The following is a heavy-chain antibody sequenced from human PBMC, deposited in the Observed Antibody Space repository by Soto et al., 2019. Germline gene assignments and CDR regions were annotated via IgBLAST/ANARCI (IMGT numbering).Heavy chain of an antibody. D-gene: IGHD3-3*01. Sequence: PGGSLRLSCAASGFTFSSYGMHWVRQAPGKGLEWVAVISYDGSNKYYADSVKGRFTISRDNSKNTLYLQMNSLRAEDTAVYYCAKVLGEWLLYAPFDYWGQGTLVTVSS. CDR1: GFTFSSYG. J-gene: IGHJ4*02. CDR3: AKVLGEWLLYAPFDY. V-gene: IGHV3-30*18. CDR2: ISYDGSNK.